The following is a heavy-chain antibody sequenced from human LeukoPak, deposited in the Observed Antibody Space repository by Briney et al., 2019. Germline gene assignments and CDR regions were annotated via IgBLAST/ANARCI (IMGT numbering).Heavy chain of an antibody. CDR1: GGTFNSYA. CDR2: IIPIFGTA. Sequence: SVKVSCKASGGTFNSYAISWVRQAPGQGLEWMGGIIPIFGTANYAQKFQGRVTITTDESTSTAYMELSSLRSEDTAVYYCARDGGHSSEIDYWGQGTLVTVSS. J-gene: IGHJ4*02. V-gene: IGHV1-69*05. D-gene: IGHD2-15*01. CDR3: ARDGGHSSEIDY.